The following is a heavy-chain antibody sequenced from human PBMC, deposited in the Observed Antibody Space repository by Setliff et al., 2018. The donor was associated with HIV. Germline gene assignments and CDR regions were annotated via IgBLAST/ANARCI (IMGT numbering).Heavy chain of an antibody. CDR3: TRGGGGAADY. CDR2: IRSKGYGGTT. Sequence: GGSLRLSCTTSGFRFGDNAMSWFRQAPGKGLEWVGFIRSKGYGGTTDYAASVKGRFIISRDDSTSIAYPQMNSLKTDDTAVYYCTRGGGGAADYWGQGTLVTVSS. CDR1: GFRFGDNA. J-gene: IGHJ4*02. V-gene: IGHV3-49*03. D-gene: IGHD1-26*01.